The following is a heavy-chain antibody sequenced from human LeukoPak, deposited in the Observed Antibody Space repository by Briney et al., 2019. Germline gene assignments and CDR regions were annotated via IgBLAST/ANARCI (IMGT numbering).Heavy chain of an antibody. Sequence: PGGSLRLSCAASGFTVSSKYMSWVRQAPGKGLEWVSVIYSGGSTYYADSVKGRFTISRDNSKNTLYLQMNSLRAEDTAVYYCARGGYCTSRSCFLPDYWGQGTLVTVSS. V-gene: IGHV3-66*01. CDR3: ARGGYCTSRSCFLPDY. CDR2: IYSGGST. D-gene: IGHD2-2*01. CDR1: GFTVSSKY. J-gene: IGHJ4*02.